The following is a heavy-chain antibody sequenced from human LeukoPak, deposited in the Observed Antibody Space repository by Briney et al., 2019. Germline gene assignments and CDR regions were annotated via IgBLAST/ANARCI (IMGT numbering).Heavy chain of an antibody. Sequence: GRSLRLSSAASGFTFSSYCMHWVRQAPGKGLEWVGVISYDGSNKYYADSVKGRFTISRDNSKNTLYLQMNSLRAEDTAVYYCAKDLISRLRWVGEVAFDIWGQGTMVTVSS. CDR1: GFTFSSYC. V-gene: IGHV3-30*18. D-gene: IGHD3-10*01. CDR2: ISYDGSNK. J-gene: IGHJ3*02. CDR3: AKDLISRLRWVGEVAFDI.